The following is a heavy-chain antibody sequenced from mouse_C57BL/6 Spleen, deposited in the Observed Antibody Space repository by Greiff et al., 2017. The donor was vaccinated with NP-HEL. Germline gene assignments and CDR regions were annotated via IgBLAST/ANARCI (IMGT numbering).Heavy chain of an antibody. D-gene: IGHD3-3*01. CDR2: IYPGDGDT. J-gene: IGHJ2*01. Sequence: QVQLQQSGPELVKPGASVKISCKASGYAFSSSWMNWVKQRPGQGLEWIGRIYPGDGDTNYNGKFKGKATLTADKSSSTAYMQLSSLTSEDSAVYFCARSRDVYYFDYWGQGTTLTVSS. CDR3: ARSRDVYYFDY. V-gene: IGHV1-82*01. CDR1: GYAFSSSW.